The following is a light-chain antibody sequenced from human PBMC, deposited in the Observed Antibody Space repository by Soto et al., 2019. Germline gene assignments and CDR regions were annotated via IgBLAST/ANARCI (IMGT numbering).Light chain of an antibody. CDR2: NNE. Sequence: QSVLPQPPSVSAAPGQRVTISCSGGSFNIGNHGVNWYLQIPGKPPKVVIYNNEFLSSGVSDRFSGSKSGTSATLGITGFQTGDEADYYCGSWDSSLSAYVFGTGTKVTVL. CDR3: GSWDSSLSAYV. V-gene: IGLV1-36*01. CDR1: SFNIGNHG. J-gene: IGLJ1*01.